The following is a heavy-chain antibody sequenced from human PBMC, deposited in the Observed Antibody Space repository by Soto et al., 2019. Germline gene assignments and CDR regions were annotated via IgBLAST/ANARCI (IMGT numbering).Heavy chain of an antibody. CDR2: INAGNGHT. CDR3: ASPSYGSGSYY. D-gene: IGHD3-10*01. J-gene: IGHJ4*01. V-gene: IGHV1-3*01. CDR1: GYTFSNYL. Sequence: QVQLVQSGAEVKKPGASVKVSCKASGYTFSNYLLHWVRQAPGQGLEWMGWINAGNGHTKYSQKFQGRVTFTRDTSATTAYIELSSLISKHTAVYYCASPSYGSGSYYWCHGTLVPVSS.